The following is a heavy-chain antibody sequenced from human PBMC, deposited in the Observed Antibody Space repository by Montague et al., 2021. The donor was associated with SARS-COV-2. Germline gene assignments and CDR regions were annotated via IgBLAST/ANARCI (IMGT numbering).Heavy chain of an antibody. J-gene: IGHJ4*02. CDR2: LFYSGSS. V-gene: IGHV4-39*01. CDR3: AAEWLAIYYFDF. D-gene: IGHD6-19*01. Sequence: SETLSLTCTVAGGSISNRTYYWGWIRQSPGKGLEWIGSLFYSGSSFYNPSLKSRVTISLDTSKNQFSLRLSSVTAADTAVYYCAAEWLAIYYFDFWGQGTLVTVSS. CDR1: GGSISNRTYY.